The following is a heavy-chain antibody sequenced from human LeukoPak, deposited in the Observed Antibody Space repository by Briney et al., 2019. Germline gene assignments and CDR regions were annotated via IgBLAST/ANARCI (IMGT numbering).Heavy chain of an antibody. CDR2: ISAYNGNT. J-gene: IGHJ4*02. D-gene: IGHD1-26*01. CDR1: GYSFTSYG. CDR3: ARDKEGRWELLIDY. V-gene: IGHV1-18*01. Sequence: ASVKVSCKASGYSFTSYGISWGRQAPGQGLKWMGWISAYNGNTNYAQNFQGRVTMTTDTSTSTAYMELRSLRSDDTAVYYCARDKEGRWELLIDYWGQGTLVTVSS.